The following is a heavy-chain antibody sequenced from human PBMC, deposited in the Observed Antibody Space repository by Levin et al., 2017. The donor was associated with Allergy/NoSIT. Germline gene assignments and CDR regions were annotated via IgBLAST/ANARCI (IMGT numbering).Heavy chain of an antibody. CDR2: IYYSGST. CDR1: GVSVSSGSYY. Sequence: PSETLSLTCTVSGVSVSSGSYYWSWIRQPPGKGLEWIGYIYYSGSTKYNPSLKSRVTISVDTSENQFSLKLSSVTAADTAVYYCARGPVMVTFGGGLDYWGQGTLVTVSS. J-gene: IGHJ4*02. V-gene: IGHV4-61*01. D-gene: IGHD3-16*01. CDR3: ARGPVMVTFGGGLDY.